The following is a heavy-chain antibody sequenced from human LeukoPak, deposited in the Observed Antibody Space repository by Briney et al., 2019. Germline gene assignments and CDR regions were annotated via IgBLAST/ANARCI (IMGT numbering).Heavy chain of an antibody. Sequence: GGSLRLSCAASGFTFSSYAMHWVRQAPGKGLEWVAVISYDGSNKYYADSVKGRFTISRDNSKNTLYLQMNSLRAEDTAVYYCASGCSSTSCHYYFDYWGQGTLVTVSS. CDR2: ISYDGSNK. D-gene: IGHD2-2*01. CDR1: GFTFSSYA. CDR3: ASGCSSTSCHYYFDY. J-gene: IGHJ4*02. V-gene: IGHV3-30*04.